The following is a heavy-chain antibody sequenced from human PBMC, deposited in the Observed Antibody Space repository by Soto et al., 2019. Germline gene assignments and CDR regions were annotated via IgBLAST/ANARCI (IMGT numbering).Heavy chain of an antibody. V-gene: IGHV1-2*02. CDR3: ARGERIFALVRTRNCLDP. J-gene: IGHJ5*02. D-gene: IGHD3-3*01. Sequence: QVQLVQSGAEVKKPGASVKVSCKASGYTFTDYYIHWVRQVPGQGLEWMGSINPNSGGTTYARNFQGRVTMTRDMSSSTAYMEVSSLRSDDTAVYYCARGERIFALVRTRNCLDPWGQGTLVTVSS. CDR2: INPNSGGT. CDR1: GYTFTDYY.